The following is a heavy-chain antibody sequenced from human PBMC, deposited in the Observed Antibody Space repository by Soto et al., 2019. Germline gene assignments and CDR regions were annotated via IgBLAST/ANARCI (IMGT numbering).Heavy chain of an antibody. D-gene: IGHD1-26*01. J-gene: IGHJ3*02. CDR1: GFTFSSYW. CDR3: AKDGVGATTDDVFDI. V-gene: IGHV3-7*03. Sequence: GGSLRLSCAASGFTFSSYWMSWVRQAPGKGLEWVANIKQDGSEKYYVDSVKGRFTISRDNSKNTLYLQMNSLRAEDTAVYYSAKDGVGATTDDVFDIGGQGKMVTVSS. CDR2: IKQDGSEK.